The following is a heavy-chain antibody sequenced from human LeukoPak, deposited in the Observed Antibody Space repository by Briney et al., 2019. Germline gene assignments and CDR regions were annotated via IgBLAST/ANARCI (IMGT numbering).Heavy chain of an antibody. Sequence: PGRSLRLSCAASGFTFSSYGMHWVRQAPGKGLEWVAVIWYDGSNKYYADSVKGRFTISRDNSKNTLYLQMNSLRAEDTAVYYCARDNWNDGLDYWGKGTLVTVSS. CDR1: GFTFSSYG. V-gene: IGHV3-33*01. J-gene: IGHJ4*02. CDR3: ARDNWNDGLDY. D-gene: IGHD1-20*01. CDR2: IWYDGSNK.